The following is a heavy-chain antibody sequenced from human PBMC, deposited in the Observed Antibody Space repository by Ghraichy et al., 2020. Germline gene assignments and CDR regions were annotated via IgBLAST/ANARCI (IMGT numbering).Heavy chain of an antibody. V-gene: IGHV3-30*02. CDR1: GFTFSDYG. CDR3: AKDPGFIQYGYYMDV. Sequence: LSLTCAASGFTFSDYGMHWVRQAPGKGLEWVAFVWNDGNKKYHADSVKGRFTISRDNSKNTLYLQMNSLIVEDTAVYYCAKDPGFIQYGYYMDVWGKGTTVTVSS. J-gene: IGHJ6*03. CDR2: VWNDGNKK. D-gene: IGHD3-10*01.